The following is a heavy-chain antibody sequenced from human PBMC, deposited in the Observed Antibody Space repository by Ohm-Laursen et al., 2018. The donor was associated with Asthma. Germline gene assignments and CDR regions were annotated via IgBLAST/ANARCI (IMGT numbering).Heavy chain of an antibody. CDR2: ITSERSGGTR. CDR1: GFAFSNIW. D-gene: IGHD3-22*01. CDR3: TTGTYYDSRGFYYFYDY. J-gene: IGHJ4*02. Sequence: SLRLSCSASGFAFSNIWMTWVRQSPGKGLEWVGRITSERSGGTRAYAAPVKDRFTISRDDSKNTLYLQMNSLKTEDTAVYYCTTGTYYDSRGFYYFYDYWGQGTLVTVSS. V-gene: IGHV3-15*01.